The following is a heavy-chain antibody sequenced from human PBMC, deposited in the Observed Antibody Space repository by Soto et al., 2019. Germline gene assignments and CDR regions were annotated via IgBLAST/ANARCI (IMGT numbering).Heavy chain of an antibody. V-gene: IGHV4-4*02. D-gene: IGHD2-15*01. CDR1: GDSLTNNHW. CDR3: VRDSRTGCSSINCYMH. J-gene: IGHJ4*02. CDR2: IWHTGRP. Sequence: TSETLSLTCAVSGDSLTNNHWWSWGRQAPGKGLEWIGEIWHTGRPNYNPSLKSRVAISIDKSKNQFSLKLSSVTAADTAVYYCVRDSRTGCSSINCYMHWGQGTLVTVSS.